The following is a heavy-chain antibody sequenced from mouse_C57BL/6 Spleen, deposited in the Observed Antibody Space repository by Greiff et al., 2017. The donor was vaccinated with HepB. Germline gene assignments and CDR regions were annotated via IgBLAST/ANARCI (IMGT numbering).Heavy chain of an antibody. V-gene: IGHV1-72*01. J-gene: IGHJ1*03. CDR3: ARRYYDYLEYFDV. Sequence: QVQLQQSGAELVKPGASVKLSCKASGYTFTSYWMHWVKQRPGRGLEWIGRIDPNSGGTKYNEKFKSKATLTVDKPSSTAYMQISSLTPEDSAVSYCARRYYDYLEYFDVWGTGTTLTVSS. CDR1: GYTFTSYW. D-gene: IGHD2-4*01. CDR2: IDPNSGGT.